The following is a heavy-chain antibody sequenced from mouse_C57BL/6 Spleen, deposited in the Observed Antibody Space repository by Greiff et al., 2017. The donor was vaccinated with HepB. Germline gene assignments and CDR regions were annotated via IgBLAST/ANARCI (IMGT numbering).Heavy chain of an antibody. Sequence: EVKLVESGGGLVKPGGSLKLSCAASGFTFSDYGMHWVRQAPEKGLEWVAYISSGSSTIYYADTVKGRFTISRDNAKNTLFLQMTSLRSEDTAMYYCARTDYDEFAYWGQGTLVTVSA. D-gene: IGHD2-4*01. CDR1: GFTFSDYG. CDR3: ARTDYDEFAY. V-gene: IGHV5-17*01. J-gene: IGHJ3*01. CDR2: ISSGSSTI.